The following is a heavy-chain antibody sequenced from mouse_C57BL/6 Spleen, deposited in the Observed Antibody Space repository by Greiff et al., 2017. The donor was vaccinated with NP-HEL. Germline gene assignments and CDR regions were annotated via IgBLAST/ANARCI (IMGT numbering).Heavy chain of an antibody. Sequence: EVQGVESGGGLVKPGGSLKLSCAASGFTFSDYGMHWVRQAPEKGLEWVAYISSGSSTIYYADTVKGRFTISRDNAKNTLFLQMTSLRSEDTAMYYCARPLITTVVATGYFDVWGTGTTVTVSS. CDR2: ISSGSSTI. CDR1: GFTFSDYG. CDR3: ARPLITTVVATGYFDV. D-gene: IGHD1-1*01. V-gene: IGHV5-17*01. J-gene: IGHJ1*03.